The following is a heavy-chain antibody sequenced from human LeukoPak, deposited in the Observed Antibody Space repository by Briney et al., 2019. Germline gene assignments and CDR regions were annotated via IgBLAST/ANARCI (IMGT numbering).Heavy chain of an antibody. CDR3: VPRKEWSCYMGV. V-gene: IGHV3-30*03. Sequence: GRSLRLSCAASGFTFSSYGMHWVRQAPGKGLEWVAIISYDGSNKYYADSVKGRFTISRDNSKNTLYLQMNSLRAEDTAVYYCVPRKEWSCYMGVWNKGTTVTVSS. CDR1: GFTFSSYG. CDR2: ISYDGSNK. J-gene: IGHJ6*03. D-gene: IGHD3-3*01.